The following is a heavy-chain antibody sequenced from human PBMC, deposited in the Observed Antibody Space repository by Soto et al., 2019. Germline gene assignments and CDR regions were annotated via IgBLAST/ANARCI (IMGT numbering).Heavy chain of an antibody. D-gene: IGHD1-7*01. J-gene: IGHJ4*02. Sequence: QVQLVQSGAEVKRPGSSVKVSCKASGGTFSSHIISWVRQAPGQGLEWMGGLIPLFSTTNYAQKFQGRVTITADESTSTAYMELNSLRSEDTAVYYWARSSKLTGTRDWGQGTLVTVSS. CDR2: LIPLFSTT. CDR3: ARSSKLTGTRD. CDR1: GGTFSSHI. V-gene: IGHV1-69*01.